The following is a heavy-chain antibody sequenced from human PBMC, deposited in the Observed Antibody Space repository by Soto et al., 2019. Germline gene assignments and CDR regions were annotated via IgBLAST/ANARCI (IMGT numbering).Heavy chain of an antibody. J-gene: IGHJ4*02. CDR1: GYTFTNYG. CDR3: ARDAVGWGDYAVAWDY. V-gene: IGHV1-18*04. CDR2: ISAYNGDT. D-gene: IGHD4-17*01. Sequence: QVQLVQSGAEVKKPGASVKVSCKTSGYTFTNYGISWVRQAPGQGLAWMGWISAYNGDTNYAQKFRGRVNMPTDTSTSTAYMELRSLRSDDTAVYYCARDAVGWGDYAVAWDYWGQGTLVTVSS.